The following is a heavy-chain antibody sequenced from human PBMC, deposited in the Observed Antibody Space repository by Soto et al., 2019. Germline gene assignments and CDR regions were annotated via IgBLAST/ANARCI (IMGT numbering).Heavy chain of an antibody. CDR3: AKGGRQWMVTSGFNY. Sequence: VQLVESGGGVVQPGRSLRLSCAASGFTFSDYAMHWVRQAPGKGLEWVAVVSHVGRNTHYADSVKGRFTISRDSSKNTVSLEMTRLRAEDTGVYYCAKGGRQWMVTSGFNYWGQGALVTVPS. D-gene: IGHD6-19*01. V-gene: IGHV3-30*18. J-gene: IGHJ4*02. CDR1: GFTFSDYA. CDR2: VSHVGRNT.